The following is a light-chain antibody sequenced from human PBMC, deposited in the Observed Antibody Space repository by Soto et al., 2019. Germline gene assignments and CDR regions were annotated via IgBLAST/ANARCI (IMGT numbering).Light chain of an antibody. Sequence: DIQMTQSPSSVSASIGDRVTITCRASQDISSLLAWYQQKPGKPPKLLIYGASTLQSGVPSHFSGSGSGTDFTIPISILSSEDFATDFCQHSYSFPLTSAGANTVEIK. CDR3: QHSYSFPLT. V-gene: IGKV1D-12*01. J-gene: IGKJ4*01. CDR1: QDISSL. CDR2: GAS.